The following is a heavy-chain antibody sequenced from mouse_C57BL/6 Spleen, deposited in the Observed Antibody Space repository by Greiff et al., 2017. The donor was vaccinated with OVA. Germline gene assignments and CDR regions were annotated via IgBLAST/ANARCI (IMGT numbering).Heavy chain of an antibody. D-gene: IGHD1-1*01. CDR2: ISYDGSN. Sequence: EVKVEESGPGLVKPSQSLSLTCSVTGYSITSGYYWNWIRQFPGNKLEWMGYISYDGSNNYNPSLKNRISITRDTSKNQFFLKLNSVTTEDTATYYCAREGDGSSPTWFAYWGQGTLVTVSA. CDR3: AREGDGSSPTWFAY. J-gene: IGHJ3*01. CDR1: GYSITSGYY. V-gene: IGHV3-6*01.